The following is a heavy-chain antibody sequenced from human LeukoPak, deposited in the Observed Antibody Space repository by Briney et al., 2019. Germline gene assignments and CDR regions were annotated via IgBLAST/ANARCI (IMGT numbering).Heavy chain of an antibody. D-gene: IGHD4-17*01. CDR2: MDHSGRS. J-gene: IGHJ4*02. CDR1: GYSISSGYY. V-gene: IGHV4-38-2*02. Sequence: SETLSLTCSVSGYSISSGYYWGWIRQPPGKGLEYIGSMDHSGRSYNNPSLKSRVSISLETSKNQFSLKLGSVTATDTAVYYCARQDGDYGDYSPFDYWGQGTLVTVSS. CDR3: ARQDGDYGDYSPFDY.